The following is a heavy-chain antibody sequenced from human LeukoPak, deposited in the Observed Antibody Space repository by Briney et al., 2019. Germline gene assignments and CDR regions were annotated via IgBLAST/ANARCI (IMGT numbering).Heavy chain of an antibody. CDR3: ARDQGSIFWWPGGFDT. D-gene: IGHD2-21*01. CDR2: INPNSGGT. CDR1: GYTFTGYY. V-gene: IGHV1-2*02. Sequence: ASVKVSCKASGYTFTGYYMHWVRQAPGQGLEWMGWINPNSGGTNYAQKFQGRVTMTRDTSISTAYMELSRLRSDDTAVYYCARDQGSIFWWPGGFDTWGHGTLVTVSS. J-gene: IGHJ5*01.